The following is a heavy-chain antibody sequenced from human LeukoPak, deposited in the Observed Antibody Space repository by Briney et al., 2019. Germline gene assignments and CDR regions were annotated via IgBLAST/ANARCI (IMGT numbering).Heavy chain of an antibody. CDR3: AREDYYGSGSWD. Sequence: PGGSLRLSCAASGFTVTSNYMSWVRQAPGKGLEWVSVIYSGGSTFYADSVKGRFTISRDHSKNTVYLQMNSLRAEDTAVYYCAREDYYGSGSWDWGQGTMVTVSS. D-gene: IGHD3-10*01. CDR1: GFTVTSNY. J-gene: IGHJ3*01. V-gene: IGHV3-66*01. CDR2: IYSGGST.